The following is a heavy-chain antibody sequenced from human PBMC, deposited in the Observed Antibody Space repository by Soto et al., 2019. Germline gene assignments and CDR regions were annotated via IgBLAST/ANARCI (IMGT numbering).Heavy chain of an antibody. Sequence: VQVVESGGGLVQPGGSLRLSCAASGFTFSSNSMNWVRQAPGKGLEWISYISSSSSTIYADSVKGRFTISRDNAKNSLYLQMNSLRDEDTAVYYCARVIWSGHLTSDLWGQGTRVTGSS. V-gene: IGHV3-48*02. J-gene: IGHJ5*02. CDR2: ISSSSSTI. CDR1: GFTFSSNS. CDR3: ARVIWSGHLTSDL. D-gene: IGHD3-3*01.